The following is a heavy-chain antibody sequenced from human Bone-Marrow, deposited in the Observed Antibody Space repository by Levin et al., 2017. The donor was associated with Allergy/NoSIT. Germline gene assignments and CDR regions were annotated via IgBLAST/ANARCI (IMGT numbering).Heavy chain of an antibody. Sequence: GESLKISCAASGFTFSSYSMNWVRQAPGKGLEWVSSISSSSSYIYYADSVKGRFTISRDNAKNSLYLQMNSLRAEDTAVYYCARDSYWQWQFDYWGQGTLVTVSS. CDR1: GFTFSSYS. D-gene: IGHD6-19*01. J-gene: IGHJ4*02. CDR2: ISSSSSYI. CDR3: ARDSYWQWQFDY. V-gene: IGHV3-21*01.